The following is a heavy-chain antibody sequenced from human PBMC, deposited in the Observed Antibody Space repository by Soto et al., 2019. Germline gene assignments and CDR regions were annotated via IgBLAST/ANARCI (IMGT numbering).Heavy chain of an antibody. Sequence: ASVKVSCKASGGTFSSYTISWVRQAPGQGLEWMGRIIPILGIANYAQKFQGRVTITADKSTSTAYMELSSLRSEDTAVYYCARGYCSSTSCYAKYYYYYMDVWGKGTTVTVSS. V-gene: IGHV1-69*02. D-gene: IGHD2-2*01. J-gene: IGHJ6*03. CDR1: GGTFSSYT. CDR3: ARGYCSSTSCYAKYYYYYMDV. CDR2: IIPILGIA.